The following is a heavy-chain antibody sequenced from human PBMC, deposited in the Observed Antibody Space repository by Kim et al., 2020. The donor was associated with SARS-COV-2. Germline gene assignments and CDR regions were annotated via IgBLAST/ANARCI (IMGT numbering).Heavy chain of an antibody. V-gene: IGHV3-30*03. Sequence: GGSLRLSCAASGFTFSSYGMHWVRQAPGKGLEWVAVISYDGSNKYYADSVKGRFTISRDNSKNTLYLQMNSLRAEDTAVYYCATPGDYSSGWYGGYYFDYWGQGTLVTVSS. J-gene: IGHJ4*02. D-gene: IGHD6-19*01. CDR1: GFTFSSYG. CDR3: ATPGDYSSGWYGGYYFDY. CDR2: ISYDGSNK.